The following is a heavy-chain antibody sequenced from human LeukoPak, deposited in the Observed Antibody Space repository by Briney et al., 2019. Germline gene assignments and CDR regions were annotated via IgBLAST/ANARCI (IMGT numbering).Heavy chain of an antibody. J-gene: IGHJ4*01. V-gene: IGHV1-24*01. Sequence: ASVKVSCKVSGYTLTELSMHWVRQAPGKGLEWMGGFDPEDGETTYAQKFQGRVTMTEDTSTDTAYMELSSLRSEDTAVYYCATDGSSSSWYVAYGIAVTLTNFYF. CDR1: GYTLTELS. CDR2: FDPEDGET. CDR3: ATDGSSSSWYVAYGIAVTLTNFYF. D-gene: IGHD6-13*01.